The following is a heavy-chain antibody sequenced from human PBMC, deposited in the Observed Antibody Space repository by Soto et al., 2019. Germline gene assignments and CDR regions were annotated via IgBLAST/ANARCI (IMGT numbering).Heavy chain of an antibody. J-gene: IGHJ4*02. Sequence: SETLSLKCTVSGGSISSYYWSWIRQPPGKGLEWVGYIYYSGSADYNPSLKSRVTISVEMSKNQFSLKVSSVTAADTAMYYCARVKTPPYWPPASRMDPTAMYFDYWGQGILVTVSS. CDR3: ARVKTPPYWPPASRMDPTAMYFDY. CDR2: IYYSGSA. CDR1: GGSISSYY. V-gene: IGHV4-59*01. D-gene: IGHD2-2*01.